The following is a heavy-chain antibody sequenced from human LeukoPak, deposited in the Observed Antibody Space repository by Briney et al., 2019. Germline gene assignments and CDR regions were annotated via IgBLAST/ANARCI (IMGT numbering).Heavy chain of an antibody. Sequence: SGTLSLTCTVSGGSVSSGSYYWSWIRQPPGKGLEWIGYIYYSGSTNYNPSLKSRVTISVDTSKNQFSLKLSSVTAADTAVYYCARADILTGYPYFDYWGQGTLVTVSS. D-gene: IGHD3-9*01. CDR2: IYYSGST. CDR1: GGSVSSGSYY. J-gene: IGHJ4*02. CDR3: ARADILTGYPYFDY. V-gene: IGHV4-61*01.